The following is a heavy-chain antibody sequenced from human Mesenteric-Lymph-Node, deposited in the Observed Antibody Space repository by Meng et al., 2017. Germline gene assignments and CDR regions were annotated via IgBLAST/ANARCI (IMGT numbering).Heavy chain of an antibody. CDR2: IPHRGSS. J-gene: IGHJ1*01. V-gene: IGHV4-39*07. Sequence: QLQLQESGPGLVKPSETLSLTCTVSGGSISSSNSYWGWIRQPPGKGLEWIGEIPHRGSSAYNPSLKSRVSMSIDKSKNQFSLKLTSVTAADTAVYHCLRGSGGSVWGQGTLVTVSS. CDR1: GGSISSSNSY. D-gene: IGHD3-10*01. CDR3: LRGSGGSV.